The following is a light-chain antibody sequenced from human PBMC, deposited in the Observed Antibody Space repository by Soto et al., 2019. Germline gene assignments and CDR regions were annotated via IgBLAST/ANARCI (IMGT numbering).Light chain of an antibody. J-gene: IGLJ1*01. CDR2: RNN. CDR3: PAWDDRLSGYV. V-gene: IGLV1-47*01. Sequence: QSVLTQPPSASGTPGQRVTISCSGSSSNIGSNYVYWYQQLPGTAPKLLIYRNNQRPSGVPDRFSGSKSGTSASLAISGLRSEDEVVYYCPAWDDRLSGYVFGTGTKLTVL. CDR1: SSNIGSNY.